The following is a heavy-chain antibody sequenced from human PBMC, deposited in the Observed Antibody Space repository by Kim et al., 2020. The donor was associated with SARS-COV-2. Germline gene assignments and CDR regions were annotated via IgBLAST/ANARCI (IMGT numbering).Heavy chain of an antibody. J-gene: IGHJ6*02. D-gene: IGHD1-7*01. Sequence: ASVKVSCKVSGYTLTELSMHWVRQAPGKGLEWMGGFDPEDGETIYAQKFQGRVTMTEDTSTDTAYMELSSLRSEDTAVYYCATGPVITGTPIDYYDYYGMDVWGQGTTVTVSS. CDR2: FDPEDGET. CDR1: GYTLTELS. CDR3: ATGPVITGTPIDYYDYYGMDV. V-gene: IGHV1-24*01.